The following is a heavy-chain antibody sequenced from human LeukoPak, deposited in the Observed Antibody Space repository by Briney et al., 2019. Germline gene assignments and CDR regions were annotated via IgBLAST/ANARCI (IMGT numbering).Heavy chain of an antibody. CDR3: ASGWFGEAWAFDI. J-gene: IGHJ3*02. CDR1: GGSISDGNYY. CDR2: IYYSGST. Sequence: SETLSLTCSVSGGSISDGNYYWGWIRQAPGKGLEWIGSIYYSGSTYYNASLKSRVTISVDTSKNHFSLRVRSVTAADTAVYYCASGWFGEAWAFDIWGQGTMVTVSS. D-gene: IGHD3-10*01. V-gene: IGHV4-39*02.